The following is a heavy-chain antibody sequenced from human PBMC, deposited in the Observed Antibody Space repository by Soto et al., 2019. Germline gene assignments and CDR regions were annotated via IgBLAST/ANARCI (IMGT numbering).Heavy chain of an antibody. D-gene: IGHD5-12*01. Sequence: EVQLLESGGGLVQPGGSLRLSCAASGFSFSNYAMSWVRQAPGKGLDWVSGISGSGGSTYYADSVRSRFTISRDNSKNTLYLQMSRLRAEHTAVYYCAQAAPASVNRGHLDYWGQGTLVTVSS. J-gene: IGHJ4*02. CDR3: AQAAPASVNRGHLDY. CDR2: ISGSGGST. CDR1: GFSFSNYA. V-gene: IGHV3-23*01.